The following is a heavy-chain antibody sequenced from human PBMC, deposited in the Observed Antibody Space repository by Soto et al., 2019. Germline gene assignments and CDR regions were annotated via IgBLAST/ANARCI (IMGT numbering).Heavy chain of an antibody. V-gene: IGHV4-59*01. Sequence: SETLSLTCTVSGGSISSYYWSWIRQPPGKGLEWIGYIYYSGSTNYNPSLKSRVTISVDTSKNQFSLKLSSVTAADTAVYYCARVENWNYFDSSRYYFDYWGQGTLVTVFS. D-gene: IGHD3-22*01. CDR1: GGSISSYY. CDR3: ARVENWNYFDSSRYYFDY. J-gene: IGHJ4*02. CDR2: IYYSGST.